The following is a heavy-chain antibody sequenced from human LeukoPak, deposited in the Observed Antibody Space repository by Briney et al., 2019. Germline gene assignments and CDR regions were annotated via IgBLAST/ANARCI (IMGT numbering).Heavy chain of an antibody. CDR1: GYTFTGYY. CDR2: INPNSGGT. D-gene: IGHD1-26*01. J-gene: IGHJ5*02. CDR3: ALDRSGCYFGWFDP. Sequence: EASVKVSCKASGYTFTGYYMHWVRQAPGQGLEWMGWINPNSGGTNYAQKFQGWVTMTRDTSISTAYMELSRLRSDDTAVYYCALDRSGCYFGWFDPWGQGTLVTVSS. V-gene: IGHV1-2*04.